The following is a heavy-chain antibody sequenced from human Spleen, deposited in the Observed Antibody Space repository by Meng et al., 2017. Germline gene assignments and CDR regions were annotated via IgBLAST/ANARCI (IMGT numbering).Heavy chain of an antibody. J-gene: IGHJ4*02. Sequence: QVQVVRAGAEVRRPGASVKVSGKASGYTFPSYDMHWVRQAPGQRLEWMGWINAGNGNTKYSQKFQGRVTITRDTSASTAYMELSSLRSEDTAVYYCATGDYSSSWYGAYWGQGTLVTVSS. CDR3: ATGDYSSSWYGAY. CDR2: INAGNGNT. CDR1: GYTFPSYD. D-gene: IGHD6-13*01. V-gene: IGHV1-3*01.